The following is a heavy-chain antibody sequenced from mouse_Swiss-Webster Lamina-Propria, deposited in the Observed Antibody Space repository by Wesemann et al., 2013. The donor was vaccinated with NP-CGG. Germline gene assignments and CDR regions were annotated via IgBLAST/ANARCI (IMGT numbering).Heavy chain of an antibody. Sequence: AELAKPGASVKMSCKASGYTFTSYWMHWVKQRPGQGLEWIGYINPSTGYTEYNQKFKDKATLTADKSSSTAYMQLSSLTSEDSAEYYCASQPGADYWGQGTTLTVSS. J-gene: IGHJ2*01. V-gene: IGHV1-7*01. D-gene: IGHD4-1*01. CDR1: GYTFTSYW. CDR2: INPSTGYT. CDR3: ASQPGADY.